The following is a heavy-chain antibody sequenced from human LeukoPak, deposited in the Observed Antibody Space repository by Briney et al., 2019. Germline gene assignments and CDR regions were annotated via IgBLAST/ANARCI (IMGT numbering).Heavy chain of an antibody. D-gene: IGHD1-26*01. J-gene: IGHJ4*02. CDR2: IYYSGST. CDR1: GGSISSYY. CDR3: ARGQWEIDF. Sequence: PSETLSLTCTVSGGSISSYYWSWIRQPPGQGLEWIGYIYYSGSTNYNPSLRSRVTISVDTSKNQFSLKLRSVTAADTAVYYCARGQWEIDFWGQGTLVTVSS. V-gene: IGHV4-59*01.